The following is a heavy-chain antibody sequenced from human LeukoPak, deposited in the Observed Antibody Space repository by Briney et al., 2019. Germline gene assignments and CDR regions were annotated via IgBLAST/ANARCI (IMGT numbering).Heavy chain of an antibody. CDR1: GFTFSSYS. CDR3: ARGQRNYGDYVSWYFDL. D-gene: IGHD4-17*01. V-gene: IGHV3-48*04. J-gene: IGHJ2*01. CDR2: ISSSSSTI. Sequence: GGSLRLSCAASGFTFSSYSMNWVRQAPGKGLEWVSYISSSSSTIYYADSVKGRFTISRDNAKNSLYLQMNSLRAKDTAVYYCARGQRNYGDYVSWYFDLWGRGTLVTVSS.